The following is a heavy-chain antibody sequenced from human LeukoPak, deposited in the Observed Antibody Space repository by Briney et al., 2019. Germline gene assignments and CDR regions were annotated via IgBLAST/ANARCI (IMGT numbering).Heavy chain of an antibody. J-gene: IGHJ4*02. CDR1: GFTFSSYW. Sequence: QPGGSLRLSCAASGFTFSSYWMSWVRQAPGKGLEWVANIKQDGSEKYYVDSVKGRFTISRDNAKNSLYLQMNSLRAEDTALYYCARSLTGTTGPFDYWGQGTLVTVSS. D-gene: IGHD1-20*01. CDR3: ARSLTGTTGPFDY. CDR2: IKQDGSEK. V-gene: IGHV3-7*03.